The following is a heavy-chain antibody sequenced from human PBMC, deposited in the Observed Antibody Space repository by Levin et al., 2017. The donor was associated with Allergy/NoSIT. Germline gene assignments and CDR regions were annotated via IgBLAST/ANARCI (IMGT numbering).Heavy chain of an antibody. Sequence: PGESLKISCAASGFIFSTHAISWVRQTPGKGLEWVSTIGNSDDTYYADSVKGRFTISRDNSRNTLYLQMNSLRVDDTAVYYCAKSAAYGPPRLHFDNWGQGTLVTVSS. CDR2: IGNSDDT. D-gene: IGHD3-10*01. CDR3: AKSAAYGPPRLHFDN. V-gene: IGHV3-23*01. J-gene: IGHJ4*02. CDR1: GFIFSTHA.